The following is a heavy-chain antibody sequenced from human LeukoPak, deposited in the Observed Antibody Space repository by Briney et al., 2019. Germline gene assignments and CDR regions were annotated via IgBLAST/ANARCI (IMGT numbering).Heavy chain of an antibody. V-gene: IGHV4-39*07. D-gene: IGHD6-13*01. J-gene: IGHJ6*03. CDR1: GGSISSSSYY. Sequence: SETLSLTCTVSGGSISSSSYYWGWIRQPPGKGLEWIGSIYYSGGTYYNPSLKSRVTISVDTSKNQFSLKLSSVTAADTAVYYCARVPGIYYYMDVWGKGTTVTVSS. CDR3: ARVPGIYYYMDV. CDR2: IYYSGGT.